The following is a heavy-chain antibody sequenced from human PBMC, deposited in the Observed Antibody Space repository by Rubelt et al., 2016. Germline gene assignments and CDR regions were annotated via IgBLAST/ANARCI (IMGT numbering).Heavy chain of an antibody. D-gene: IGHD6-19*01. Sequence: KGLEWVGRIRNKANSYTTEYAASVKGRFNILRDDSQNSLFLQMNSLRIEDTAVYYCARGLTIAVAGTPDYWGQGTLVTVSS. V-gene: IGHV3-72*01. J-gene: IGHJ4*02. CDR2: IRNKANSYTT. CDR3: ARGLTIAVAGTPDY.